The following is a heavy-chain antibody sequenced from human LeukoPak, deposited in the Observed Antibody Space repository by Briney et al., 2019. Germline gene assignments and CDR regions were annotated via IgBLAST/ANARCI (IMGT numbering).Heavy chain of an antibody. CDR2: VFYTGKA. V-gene: IGHV4-59*12. CDR1: GGSLSSYH. D-gene: IGHD3-10*01. J-gene: IGHJ4*02. Sequence: SETLSLTCTLSGGSLSSYHWSWFRQPPGKGLEWMGHVFYTGKAVYNPSLTGRVTISVDTSKNQFSLRLASVTAADTALYYCARDGVVRGAPDYWGQGTLVTVSS. CDR3: ARDGVVRGAPDY.